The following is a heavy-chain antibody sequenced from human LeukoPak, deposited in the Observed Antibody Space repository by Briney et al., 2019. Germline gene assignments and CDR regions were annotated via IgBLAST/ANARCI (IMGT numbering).Heavy chain of an antibody. CDR2: IIPILGIA. CDR1: GYTFTSYD. Sequence: GASVKVSCKASGYTFTSYDINWVRQAPGQGLEWMGRIIPILGIANYAQKFQGRVTITADKSTSTAYMELSSLRSEDTAVYYCARGSSWYEGDYWFDPWGQGTLVTVSS. J-gene: IGHJ5*02. V-gene: IGHV1-69*04. D-gene: IGHD6-13*01. CDR3: ARGSSWYEGDYWFDP.